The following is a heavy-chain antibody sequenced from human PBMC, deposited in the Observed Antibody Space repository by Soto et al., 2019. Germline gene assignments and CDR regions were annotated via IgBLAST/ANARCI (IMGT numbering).Heavy chain of an antibody. CDR1: GGSISSSSDY. Sequence: QLQLEESGPGLVKPSETLSLTCTVSGGSISSSSDYWGWIRQAPGKGLEWIGSFYYSGSTYYSPSLMSRVTISGDTSKKQISVRLSSVTAADTALYYCARISVASRYMDVWGKGTTVTVSS. D-gene: IGHD5-12*01. CDR2: FYYSGST. J-gene: IGHJ6*03. V-gene: IGHV4-39*01. CDR3: ARISVASRYMDV.